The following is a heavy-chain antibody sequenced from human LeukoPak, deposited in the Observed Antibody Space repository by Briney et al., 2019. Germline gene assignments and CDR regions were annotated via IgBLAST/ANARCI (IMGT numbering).Heavy chain of an antibody. CDR2: IYTSGST. J-gene: IGHJ4*02. CDR1: GGSISSYY. Sequence: SETLSLTCTVSGGSISSYYWSWFRQPAGKGLEWIGRIYTSGSTKYNASLKSRVSMSVDTSKNQFSLKLSSVTAADTAVFYCARENSGSYREFDYWGQGTLVTVSS. V-gene: IGHV4-4*07. D-gene: IGHD1-26*01. CDR3: ARENSGSYREFDY.